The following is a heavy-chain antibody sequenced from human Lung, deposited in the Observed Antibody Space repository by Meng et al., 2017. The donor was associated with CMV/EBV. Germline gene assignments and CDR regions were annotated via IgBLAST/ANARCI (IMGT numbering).Heavy chain of an antibody. CDR1: GGSISSSNW. J-gene: IGHJ4*02. V-gene: IGHV4-4*02. CDR2: IYHSGST. D-gene: IGHD6-19*01. Sequence: QGQLEGSGPGRVKPSGTLSLTCAVSGGSISSSNWCSWVRQPPGKGLEWIGEIYHSGSTNYNPSLKSRVTISVDKSKNQFSLNLSSVTAADTAVYYCARVGQWLPIDYWGQGTLVTVSS. CDR3: ARVGQWLPIDY.